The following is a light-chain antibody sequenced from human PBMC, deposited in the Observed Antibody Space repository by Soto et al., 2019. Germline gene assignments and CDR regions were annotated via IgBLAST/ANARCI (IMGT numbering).Light chain of an antibody. J-gene: IGKJ3*01. CDR1: QSVSSIY. CDR2: GAS. Sequence: EIVLTQSPGTLSLSPGERATLSCRASQSVSSIYLAWYQQRPGQAPRLLIFGASYRATGIPDRFSGSGSGTDVTLTISRLEPEDFAVYYCALYGRSPPEFTFGPANKVD. V-gene: IGKV3-20*01. CDR3: ALYGRSPPEFT.